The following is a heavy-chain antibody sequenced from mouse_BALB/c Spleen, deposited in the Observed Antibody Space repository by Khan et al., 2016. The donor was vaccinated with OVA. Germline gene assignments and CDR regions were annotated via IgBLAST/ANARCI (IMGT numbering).Heavy chain of an antibody. CDR1: GYTFINYW. D-gene: IGHD1-1*01. Sequence: VQLVGSGAELAKPGASVKMSCKASGYTFINYWILWVKQSPGQGLEWIGYINPSTGYTEYNQNLKDKSTLTADKSSITAYMQLISLTSYDSSVFYCARRGLRWDFDYWDQGTTLTVSS. CDR3: ARRGLRWDFDY. CDR2: INPSTGYT. V-gene: IGHV1-7*01. J-gene: IGHJ2*01.